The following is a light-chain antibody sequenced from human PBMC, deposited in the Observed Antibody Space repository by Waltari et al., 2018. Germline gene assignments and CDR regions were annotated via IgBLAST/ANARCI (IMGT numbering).Light chain of an antibody. J-gene: IGLJ2*01. Sequence: SYVLTQQPSVSVAPGKAARSTCAGNYLGSKSVQGYQREPGHAPVPVVYHDSYRPSGIPERISGFTSGNTATLTISRVEAGDEADYYCQVWDSSSDHVVFGGGTKLTVL. CDR1: YLGSKS. CDR2: HDS. V-gene: IGLV3-21*03. CDR3: QVWDSSSDHVV.